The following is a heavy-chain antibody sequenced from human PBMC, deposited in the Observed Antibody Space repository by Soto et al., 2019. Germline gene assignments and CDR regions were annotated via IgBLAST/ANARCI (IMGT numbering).Heavy chain of an antibody. CDR3: XXXXTAARPIGYXXDX. V-gene: IGHV3-30-3*01. D-gene: IGHD6-6*01. CDR2: ISYDGSNK. J-gene: IGHJ4*02. Sequence: QVQLVESGGGVVQPGRSLRLSCAASGFTFSSYAMHWVRQAPGKGLEWVAVISYDGSNKYYADSVKGRFTISRDNSKNTLYLQMXSXXXXXXXXXXXXXXXTAARPIGYXXDXWGQXTLVT. CDR1: GFTFSSYA.